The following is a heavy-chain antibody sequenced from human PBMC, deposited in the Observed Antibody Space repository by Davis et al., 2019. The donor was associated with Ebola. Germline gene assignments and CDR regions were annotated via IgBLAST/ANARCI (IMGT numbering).Heavy chain of an antibody. J-gene: IGHJ5*01. CDR2: IKQDGSDK. V-gene: IGHV3-7*01. D-gene: IGHD1-26*01. CDR3: ARDSNGATIWDWFDS. CDR1: GFTFNNYW. Sequence: GESLKISCAASGFTFNNYWMSWVRQAPGKGLEWVANIKQDGSDKYYVDSVKGRFTISRDNAKNSLYLQMNSLRVEDTAVYYCARDSNGATIWDWFDSWGQGTLVTVSS.